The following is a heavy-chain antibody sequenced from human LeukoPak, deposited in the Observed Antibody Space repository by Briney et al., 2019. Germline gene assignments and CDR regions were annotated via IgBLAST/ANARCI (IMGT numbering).Heavy chain of an antibody. CDR3: ASFQGSSSPFDY. Sequence: SVKVSCKAPGGTFSSYAISWVRQAPGQGLEWMGRIIPIFGTANYAQKFQGRVTITTDESTSTAYMELSSLRSEDTAVYYCASFQGSSSPFDYWGQGTLVTVSS. CDR1: GGTFSSYA. CDR2: IIPIFGTA. V-gene: IGHV1-69*05. J-gene: IGHJ4*02. D-gene: IGHD6-13*01.